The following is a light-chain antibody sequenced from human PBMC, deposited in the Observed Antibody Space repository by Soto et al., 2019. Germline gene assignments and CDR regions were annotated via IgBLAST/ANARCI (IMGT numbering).Light chain of an antibody. V-gene: IGLV2-14*03. CDR1: SSDVGAYNF. J-gene: IGLJ3*02. CDR3: SSYTGISTGV. CDR2: DVT. Sequence: QSVLTQPASVSGFPGQSVTISCAGTSSDVGAYNFVSWYQQHPDKAPKLIIYDVTNRPSGVPNRFSGSKSGTTASLTVSGLQTGDEADYCCSSYTGISTGVFGGGTKVTVL.